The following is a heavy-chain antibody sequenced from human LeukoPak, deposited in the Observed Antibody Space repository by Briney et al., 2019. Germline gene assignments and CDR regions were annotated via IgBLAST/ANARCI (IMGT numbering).Heavy chain of an antibody. J-gene: IGHJ6*02. CDR2: IIPILGIA. D-gene: IGHD2-2*01. V-gene: IGHV1-69*04. CDR3: ALLPDIVVVPAAIRDYYGMDV. Sequence: SVKVSCKASGGTFSSYAISWVRQAPGQGLEWMGRIIPILGIANYAQKFQGRVTITADKSTSTAYMELSSLRSEDTAVYYCALLPDIVVVPAAIRDYYGMDVWGQGATVTVSS. CDR1: GGTFSSYA.